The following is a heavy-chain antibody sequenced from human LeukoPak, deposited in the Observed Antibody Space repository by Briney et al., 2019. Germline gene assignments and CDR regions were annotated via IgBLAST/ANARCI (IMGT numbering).Heavy chain of an antibody. J-gene: IGHJ3*02. D-gene: IGHD3-10*01. CDR3: ARVRGEAFDI. Sequence: GGSLRLSCAASGFTFSSYEMNRVRQAPGKGLEWVSYISSSGSTIYYADSVKGRFTISRDNAKNSLYLQMNSLRAEDTAVYYCARVRGEAFDIWGQGTMVTVSS. V-gene: IGHV3-48*03. CDR2: ISSSGSTI. CDR1: GFTFSSYE.